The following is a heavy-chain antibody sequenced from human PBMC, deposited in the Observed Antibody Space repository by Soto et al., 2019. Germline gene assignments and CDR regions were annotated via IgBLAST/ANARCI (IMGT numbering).Heavy chain of an antibody. V-gene: IGHV3-23*01. Sequence: EVQLSESGGGLVQPGGSLRLSCAATGFTLRTNGMSWVRQAPGKGLEWVSSFSGSGDDTWYAASLKGRFTISRDNSKNTLYLQMNSLRAEDTALSYCAGHGGYSYLGQGTLVTVSS. CDR2: FSGSGDDT. J-gene: IGHJ4*02. CDR3: AGHGGYSY. D-gene: IGHD4-17*01. CDR1: GFTLRTNG.